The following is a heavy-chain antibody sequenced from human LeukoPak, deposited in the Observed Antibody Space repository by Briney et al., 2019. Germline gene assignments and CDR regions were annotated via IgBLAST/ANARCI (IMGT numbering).Heavy chain of an antibody. Sequence: SETLSLTCTVSGGSISSSSYYWGWIRQPPGKGLEWIGSIYYSGSTYYNPSLKSRVTISVDTSKNQFSLKLSSVTAADTAVYYCARRYGDDPPDIWGQGTMVTVSS. CDR1: GGSISSSSYY. J-gene: IGHJ3*02. D-gene: IGHD4-17*01. CDR2: IYYSGST. CDR3: ARRYGDDPPDI. V-gene: IGHV4-39*07.